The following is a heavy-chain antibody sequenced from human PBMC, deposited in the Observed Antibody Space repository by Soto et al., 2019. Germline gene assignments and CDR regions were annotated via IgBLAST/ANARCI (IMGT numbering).Heavy chain of an antibody. Sequence: ASVKVSCKASGGTFSSYAISWVRQAPGQGLEWMGGIIPIFGTANYAQKFQGRVTITADESTSTAYMELSSLRSEDTAVYYCARGPLAITMVRGDPYPPKFGYWGQGTLVTVSS. CDR2: IIPIFGTA. CDR3: ARGPLAITMVRGDPYPPKFGY. V-gene: IGHV1-69*13. D-gene: IGHD3-10*01. J-gene: IGHJ4*02. CDR1: GGTFSSYA.